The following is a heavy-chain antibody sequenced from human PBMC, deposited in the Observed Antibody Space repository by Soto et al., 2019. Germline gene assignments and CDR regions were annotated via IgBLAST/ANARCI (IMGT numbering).Heavy chain of an antibody. CDR3: ARERPYCSSTSCYVSNWFDP. Sequence: APVKVSCKASGYTFTSYGISWVRQAPGQGLEWMGWISAYNDNTNYAQKLQGRVTMTTDTSTSTAYMELRSLRSDDTAVYYCARERPYCSSTSCYVSNWFDPWGQGTLVTVSS. CDR1: GYTFTSYG. J-gene: IGHJ5*01. CDR2: ISAYNDNT. V-gene: IGHV1-18*01. D-gene: IGHD2-2*01.